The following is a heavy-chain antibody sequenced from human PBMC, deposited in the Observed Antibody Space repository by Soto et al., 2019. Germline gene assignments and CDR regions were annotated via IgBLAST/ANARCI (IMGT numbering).Heavy chain of an antibody. CDR1: GDTFSRYT. V-gene: IGHV1-69*02. Sequence: QVQLVQSGAEVKKPGSSVKVSCTASGDTFSRYTLSWVRQAPGQGLEWMGRIIPMVGMASYAQKFQGRVTINADKSTSTAYMQLSSLRSDDTALYYCATNYGSGSTHFDDWGQGTLVTVSS. CDR3: ATNYGSGSTHFDD. D-gene: IGHD3-10*01. CDR2: IIPMVGMA. J-gene: IGHJ4*02.